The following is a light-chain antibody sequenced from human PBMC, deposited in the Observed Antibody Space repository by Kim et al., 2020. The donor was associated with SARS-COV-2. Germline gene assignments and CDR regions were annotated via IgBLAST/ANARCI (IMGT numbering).Light chain of an antibody. V-gene: IGLV1-40*01. CDR3: QSHDSSLSGCV. CDR2: GSN. Sequence: KVTISCSGSSCNIGAGFNVHWYQQLQGAAPKVLIFGSNNRPSGVPTRFSGSKSGTSASLAITGLQAEEEADDFCQSHDSSLSGCVFGTGTKVTVL. CDR1: SCNIGAGFN. J-gene: IGLJ1*01.